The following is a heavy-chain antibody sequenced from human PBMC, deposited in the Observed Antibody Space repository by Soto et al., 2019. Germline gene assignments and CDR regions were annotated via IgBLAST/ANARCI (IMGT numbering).Heavy chain of an antibody. CDR1: GFTFSSYT. CDR3: ARGKPGVVITRYFDY. V-gene: IGHV3-21*01. CDR2: ISSGSTYI. D-gene: IGHD3-3*01. Sequence: GTLRLPCSASGFTFSSYTMNWVRQAAGKGLEWVSSISSGSTYIYSADSVKGRFSISRDNAKKSLYLQMNSLRVEDTAVYYCARGKPGVVITRYFDYWAQGTLVTVYS. J-gene: IGHJ4*02.